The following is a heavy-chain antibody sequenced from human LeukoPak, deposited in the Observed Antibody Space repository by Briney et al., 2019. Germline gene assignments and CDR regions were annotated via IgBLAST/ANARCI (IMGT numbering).Heavy chain of an antibody. CDR1: GFTFRSYA. D-gene: IGHD3-22*01. Sequence: GGSLRLSCAASGFTFRSYAMSWVRQAPGKGLEWVLAISGSGTSTYYADSVKGRFTISRDNSKNTLYLQMNSLRAEDTAVYYCEGTYYYDSSDDYWGQGTLVSVSS. CDR3: EGTYYYDSSDDY. CDR2: ISGSGTST. J-gene: IGHJ4*02. V-gene: IGHV3-23*01.